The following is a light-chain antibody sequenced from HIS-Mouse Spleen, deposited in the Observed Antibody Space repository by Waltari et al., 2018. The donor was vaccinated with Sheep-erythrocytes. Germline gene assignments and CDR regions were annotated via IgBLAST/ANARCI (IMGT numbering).Light chain of an antibody. Sequence: DIQMTQYPSSVSASVRDRVTITCRASQCISSWLAWYQQKPGKAPKLLIYAASSLQSGVPSRFSGSGSGTDFTLTISSLQPEDFATYYCQQANSFPITFGQGTRLEIK. J-gene: IGKJ5*01. V-gene: IGKV1-12*01. CDR3: QQANSFPIT. CDR1: QCISSW. CDR2: AAS.